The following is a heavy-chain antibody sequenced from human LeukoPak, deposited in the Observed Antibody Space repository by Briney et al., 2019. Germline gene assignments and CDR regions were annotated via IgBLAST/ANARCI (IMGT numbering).Heavy chain of an antibody. Sequence: AGSLRLSCAVSGITLSNYGMSWVRQAPGKGLEWVAGISDSGGSKNYADSVKGRFTISRDNPKNTLYLQMHSLRAEDTAVYFCAKRGVVIRVILVGFHKEAYYFDSWGQGALVTVSS. J-gene: IGHJ4*02. CDR2: ISDSGGSK. CDR3: AKRGVVIRVILVGFHKEAYYFDS. D-gene: IGHD3-22*01. CDR1: GITLSNYG. V-gene: IGHV3-23*01.